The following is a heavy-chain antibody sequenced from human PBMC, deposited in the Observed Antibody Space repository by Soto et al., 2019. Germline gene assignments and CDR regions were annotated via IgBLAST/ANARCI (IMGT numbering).Heavy chain of an antibody. CDR1: GGSISSGGYS. CDR3: ARTYYGSGNWFDP. V-gene: IGHV4-30-2*01. J-gene: IGHJ5*02. CDR2: IYHSGST. Sequence: QLQLQESGSGLVKPSQTLSLTCAVSGGSISSGGYSWSWIRQPPGKGLEWIGYIYHSGSTYYNPSLKSRVTISVDRYQNQFSLKLSSVTAADPAVYYCARTYYGSGNWFDPWGQGTLVTVSS. D-gene: IGHD3-10*01.